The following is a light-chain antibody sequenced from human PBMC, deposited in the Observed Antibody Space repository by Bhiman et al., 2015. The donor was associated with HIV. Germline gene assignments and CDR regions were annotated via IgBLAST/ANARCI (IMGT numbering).Light chain of an antibody. CDR3: QSYDVNNVV. J-gene: IGLJ2*01. Sequence: NFMLSQPHSVSGSPGETITISCTRSSGSIATNFVQWYQQRPGSSPTTVMYEDNQRPSGVPDRFSGSIDSSSNSASLTISGLKTEDEADYYCQSYDVNNVVFGGGTKLTVL. CDR2: EDN. CDR1: SGSIATNF. V-gene: IGLV6-57*01.